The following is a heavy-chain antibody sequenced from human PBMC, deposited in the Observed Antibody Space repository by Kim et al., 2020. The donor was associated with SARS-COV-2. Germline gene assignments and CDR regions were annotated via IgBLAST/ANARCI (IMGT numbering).Heavy chain of an antibody. CDR2: SR. Sequence: SRYYADSVKGRFCISRDDAKSSLYLQMNSLRDDDTAVYYCAKAKTYYFDYWGQGILVTVSS. V-gene: IGHV3-48*02. J-gene: IGHJ4*02. CDR3: AKAKTYYFDY.